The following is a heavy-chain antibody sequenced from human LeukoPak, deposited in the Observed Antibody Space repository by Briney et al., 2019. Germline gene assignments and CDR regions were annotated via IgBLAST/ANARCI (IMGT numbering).Heavy chain of an antibody. CDR1: GYIFTNYW. D-gene: IGHD1-7*01. V-gene: IGHV5-51*01. Sequence: GESLKISCKGSGYIFTNYWIAWVRQMPGKGLEWMGIIYPGDSDTRYSPSFQGQVTISADKSISTAYLQWSSLKASDTAMYYCARRNGNFQADYNFDYWGQGTLVTVSS. CDR3: ARRNGNFQADYNFDY. CDR2: IYPGDSDT. J-gene: IGHJ4*02.